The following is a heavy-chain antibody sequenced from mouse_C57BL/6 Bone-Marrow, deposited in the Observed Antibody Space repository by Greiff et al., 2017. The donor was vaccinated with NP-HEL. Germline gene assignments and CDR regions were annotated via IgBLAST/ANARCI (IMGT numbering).Heavy chain of an antibody. V-gene: IGHV5-4*01. J-gene: IGHJ2*01. CDR3: ARDNQKYFDY. Sequence: EVKLMESGAGLVKPGGSLKLSCAASGFTFSSYAMSWVRQTPEKRLEWVATISDGGSYTYYPDNVKGRFTISRDNAKNNLYLQMSHLKSEDTAMYYCARDNQKYFDYWGQGTTLTVSS. CDR2: ISDGGSYT. CDR1: GFTFSSYA.